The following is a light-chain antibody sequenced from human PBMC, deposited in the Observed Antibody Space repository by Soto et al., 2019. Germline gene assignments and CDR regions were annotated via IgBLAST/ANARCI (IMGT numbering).Light chain of an antibody. V-gene: IGKV1-9*01. CDR2: AAS. CDR1: QGISSH. Sequence: DIQLTQSPSSLPASVGDRVTISCRASQGISSHLAWYQQRPGKAPKLLIYAASTLQSGVSSRFSGSGSGTEFTLTISSLQPEDFAAYYCHQFNDYPRTFGPGTKVDIK. J-gene: IGKJ3*01. CDR3: HQFNDYPRT.